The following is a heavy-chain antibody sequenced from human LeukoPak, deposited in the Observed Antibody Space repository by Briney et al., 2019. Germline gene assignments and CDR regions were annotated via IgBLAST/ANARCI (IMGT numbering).Heavy chain of an antibody. CDR3: ARTKKVDHGDYENYFDY. CDR2: INPSGGST. Sequence: ASVKVSCKASGYTFTSYYMHWVRQAPGQGLEWMGIINPSGGSTSYAQKFQGRVTMTRDTSKNQFSLKLSSVTAADTAMYYCARTKKVDHGDYENYFDYWGQGTRVTVSS. CDR1: GYTFTSYY. J-gene: IGHJ4*02. V-gene: IGHV1-46*01. D-gene: IGHD4-17*01.